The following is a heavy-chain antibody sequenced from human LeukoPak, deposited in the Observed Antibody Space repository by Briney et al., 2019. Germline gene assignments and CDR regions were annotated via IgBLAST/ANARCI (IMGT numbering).Heavy chain of an antibody. CDR1: GESFSGYY. J-gene: IGHJ5*02. CDR3: ARGGIVVVPAAPASSWFDP. V-gene: IGHV4-34*01. CDR2: INHSGST. D-gene: IGHD2-2*01. Sequence: SETLSLTCAVYGESFSGYYWSWIRQPPGKGLEWIGEINHSGSTNYNPSLKSRVTISVDTSKDQFSLKLSSVTAADTAVYYCARGGIVVVPAAPASSWFDPWGQGTLVTVSS.